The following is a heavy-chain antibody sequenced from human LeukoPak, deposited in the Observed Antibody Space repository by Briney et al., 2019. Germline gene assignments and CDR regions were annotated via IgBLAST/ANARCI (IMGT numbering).Heavy chain of an antibody. CDR3: ARDGWYGDYGPLGLEFDY. CDR1: GFTFSSYS. D-gene: IGHD4-17*01. Sequence: PGGSLGLSCAASGFTFSSYSMNWVRQAPGKGLEWVSSISSSSSYIYYADSVKGRFTISRDNAKNSLYLQMNSLRAEDTAVYYCARDGWYGDYGPLGLEFDYWGQGTLVTVSS. V-gene: IGHV3-21*01. CDR2: ISSSSSYI. J-gene: IGHJ4*02.